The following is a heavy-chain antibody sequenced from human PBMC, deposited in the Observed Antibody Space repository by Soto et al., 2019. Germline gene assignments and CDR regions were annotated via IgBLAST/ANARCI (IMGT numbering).Heavy chain of an antibody. CDR3: ARVYRFGEFRYGMDV. V-gene: IGHV3-30*09. Sequence: PGGSLRLSCTASGFPFSSYTMHWLRRAPGKGLEWVGIISFDGSSKYYADWLRGRIVISRDNSKDSLYLQMDTLRSDDTAVYYCARVYRFGEFRYGMDVWGQGTTVTVSS. CDR2: ISFDGSSK. D-gene: IGHD3-10*01. J-gene: IGHJ6*02. CDR1: GFPFSSYT.